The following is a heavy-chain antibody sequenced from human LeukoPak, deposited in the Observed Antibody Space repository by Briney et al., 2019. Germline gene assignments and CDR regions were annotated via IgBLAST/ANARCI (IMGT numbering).Heavy chain of an antibody. V-gene: IGHV1-2*02. CDR1: VYTFTAYY. CDR3: ARGVYSASHY. CDR2: IKPNSGGT. D-gene: IGHD2-21*01. J-gene: IGHJ4*02. Sequence: ASVKVSCKASVYTFTAYYMHWVRQAPGHGLEWMAWIKPNSGGTNYAQKFQGRVTMTRDTSISTAYMELSRLRSDDTAVYYCARGVYSASHYWGQGTLVTVSS.